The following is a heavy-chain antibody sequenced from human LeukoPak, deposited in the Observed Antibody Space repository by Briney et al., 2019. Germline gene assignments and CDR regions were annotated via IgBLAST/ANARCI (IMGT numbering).Heavy chain of an antibody. D-gene: IGHD2-8*01. Sequence: GASVKVSCKASGYTFTSYYMHWVRQAPGQGLEWMGIINPSGGSTSYAQKFQGRVTMTRDTSTSTVYMELSSLRADDSAVYYCARYCTFRTCSATNFDAWGQGTLVTVSS. V-gene: IGHV1-46*01. J-gene: IGHJ4*02. CDR2: INPSGGST. CDR1: GYTFTSYY. CDR3: ARYCTFRTCSATNFDA.